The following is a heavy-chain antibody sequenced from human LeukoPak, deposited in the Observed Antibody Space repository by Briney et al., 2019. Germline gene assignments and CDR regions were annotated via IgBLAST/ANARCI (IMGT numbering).Heavy chain of an antibody. V-gene: IGHV3-53*01. D-gene: IGHD4-23*01. CDR1: GFTVSSNY. Sequence: AGGSLRLSCAASGFTVSSNYMSWVRQAPGKGLEWVSVIYSGGSTYYADSVKGRFTISRDNSKNTLYLQMNSLRAEDTAVYYCARVNGGNRYFDYWGQGTLVTVPS. CDR2: IYSGGST. J-gene: IGHJ4*02. CDR3: ARVNGGNRYFDY.